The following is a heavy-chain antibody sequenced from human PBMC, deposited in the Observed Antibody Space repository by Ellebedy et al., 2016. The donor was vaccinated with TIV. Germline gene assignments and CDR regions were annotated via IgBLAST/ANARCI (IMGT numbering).Heavy chain of an antibody. D-gene: IGHD5-24*01. CDR2: IYYSGST. CDR3: ASLEMDTILDAFDI. V-gene: IGHV4-39*01. CDR1: GGSISSSSYY. Sequence: MPSETLSLTFAVSGGSISSSSYYWGWIRQPPGKGLEWIGNIYYSGSTYYNPSLKSRVTISLDTSKNQFSLKLSSLIAADTAVYYCASLEMDTILDAFDIWGRGTKVTVSS. J-gene: IGHJ3*02.